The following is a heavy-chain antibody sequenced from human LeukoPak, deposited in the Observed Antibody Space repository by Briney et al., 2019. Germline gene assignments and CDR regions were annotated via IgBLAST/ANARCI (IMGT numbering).Heavy chain of an antibody. CDR2: MNPNSGNT. Sequence: ASVKVSCKASGCTFTSYDINWVRQTTGQGLEWMGWMNPNSGNTGYAQKFQGRVTMTRNTSISTAYMELSSLRSEDTAVYYCARSGGATTHYYYYMDVWGKGTTVTVSS. D-gene: IGHD1-26*01. CDR1: GCTFTSYD. V-gene: IGHV1-8*01. J-gene: IGHJ6*03. CDR3: ARSGGATTHYYYYMDV.